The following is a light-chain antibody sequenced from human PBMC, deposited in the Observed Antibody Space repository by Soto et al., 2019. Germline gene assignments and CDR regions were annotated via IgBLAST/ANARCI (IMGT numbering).Light chain of an antibody. CDR2: GVS. CDR1: QSLTSSY. J-gene: IGKJ1*01. CDR3: QHYGYSIWT. V-gene: IGKV3-20*01. Sequence: EIVLTQSPGTLALSPGETATLSRRASQSLTSSYLAWYQQRPGQAPSXXIYGVSSRATGIPDRFSGSGSGPECTRTITRLEPEDVAVDYCQHYGYSIWTFGQGTKVDIK.